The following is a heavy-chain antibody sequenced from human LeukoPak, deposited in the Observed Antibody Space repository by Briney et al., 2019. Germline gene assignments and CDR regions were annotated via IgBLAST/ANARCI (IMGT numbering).Heavy chain of an antibody. Sequence: GGPLRLPCAASGFTFKDCYMSWVREATGMRLEGVVFMRSRAYGATTEYAASVKGRFTISRDDTKSIAFLQMNSLKTEDTAVYYCSRADYYGSGSPISLDVWGKGTTVTVS. CDR1: GFTFKDCY. V-gene: IGHV3-49*04. CDR2: MRSRAYGATT. CDR3: SRADYYGSGSPISLDV. D-gene: IGHD3-10*01. J-gene: IGHJ6*03.